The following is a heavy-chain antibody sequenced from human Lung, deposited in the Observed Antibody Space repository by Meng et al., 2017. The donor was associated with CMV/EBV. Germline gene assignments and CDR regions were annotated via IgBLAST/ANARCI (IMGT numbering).Heavy chain of an antibody. V-gene: IGHV3-23*01. CDR3: AATHYYDSSGYFDD. D-gene: IGHD3-22*01. J-gene: IGHJ4*02. CDR1: GFTFSSYA. CDR2: ISGSGGST. Sequence: EVQLLESXGGLVQPGGSLRFSCAASGFTFSSYAMSWVRQAPGKGLEWVSAISGSGGSTYYADSVKGRFTISRDNSKNTLYLQMNSLRAEDTAVYYCAATHYYDSSGYFDDLGQGTLGTVSS.